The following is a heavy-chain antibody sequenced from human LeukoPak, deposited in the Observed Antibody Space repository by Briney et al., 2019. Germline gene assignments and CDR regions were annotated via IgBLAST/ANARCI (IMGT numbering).Heavy chain of an antibody. Sequence: GGSLRLSCAASGFTFSSYSMNWVRQAPGKGLEWVSYVSVTGSTIYYADSVKGRFTISRDNTKNSLSLHMDSLTTDDTALYYCAKGDAYNGCFDSWGQGTLVTVSS. CDR1: GFTFSSYS. CDR3: AKGDAYNGCFDS. J-gene: IGHJ4*02. CDR2: VSVTGSTI. V-gene: IGHV3-48*04. D-gene: IGHD5-24*01.